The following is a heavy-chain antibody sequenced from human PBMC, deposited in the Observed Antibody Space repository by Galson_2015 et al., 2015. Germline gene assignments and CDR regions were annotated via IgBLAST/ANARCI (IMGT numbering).Heavy chain of an antibody. Sequence: SLRLSCAASGFTFSNAWMSWVRQAPGKGLEWVGRIKSKTDGGTTDYAAPVKGRFTISRDDSKNTLYLQMNSLKTEDTAVYYCTTATQLDIVVPPLYGMDVWGQGTTVTVSS. D-gene: IGHD2-2*01. CDR3: TTATQLDIVVPPLYGMDV. J-gene: IGHJ6*02. V-gene: IGHV3-15*01. CDR2: IKSKTDGGTT. CDR1: GFTFSNAW.